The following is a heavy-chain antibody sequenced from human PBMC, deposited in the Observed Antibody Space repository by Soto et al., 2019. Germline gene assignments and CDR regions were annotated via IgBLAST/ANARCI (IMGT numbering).Heavy chain of an antibody. J-gene: IGHJ3*02. Sequence: GGSLRLSCAASGFTFSSYAMSWVRQAPGKGLEWVSIIGGGGVNTYYADSVKGRFTISRDNSINALYLQMGSLRAGDTAVYYCAKGILVKPPGSRALDIWGQGTMVTVSS. V-gene: IGHV3-23*01. CDR1: GFTFSSYA. CDR2: IGGGGVNT. CDR3: AKGILVKPPGSRALDI. D-gene: IGHD2-2*01.